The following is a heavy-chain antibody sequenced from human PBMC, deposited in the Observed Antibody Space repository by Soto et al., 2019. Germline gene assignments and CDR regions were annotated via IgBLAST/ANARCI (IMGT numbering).Heavy chain of an antibody. CDR2: IYHSGST. D-gene: IGHD1-26*01. CDR3: ARGRSGSYLDDAFDI. Sequence: SETLSLTCTVSGYSISSGYYWGWIRQPPGKGLEWIGSIYHSGSTYYNPSLKSRVTISVDTSKNQFSLKLSSVTAADTAVYYCARGRSGSYLDDAFDIWGQGTMVTVSS. CDR1: GYSISSGYY. J-gene: IGHJ3*02. V-gene: IGHV4-38-2*02.